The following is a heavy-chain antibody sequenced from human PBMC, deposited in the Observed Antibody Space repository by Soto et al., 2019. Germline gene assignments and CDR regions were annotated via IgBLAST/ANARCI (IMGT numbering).Heavy chain of an antibody. J-gene: IGHJ3*02. CDR2: IIPIFGTA. Sequence: GASVKVSCKASGGTFSSYAISWVRQAPGQGLEWMGGIIPIFGTANYAQKFQGRVTITADESTSTAYMELSSLRSEDTAVYYCARGTTSRITMIVEAFDIWGQGTMVTVS. CDR3: ARGTTSRITMIVEAFDI. V-gene: IGHV1-69*13. CDR1: GGTFSSYA. D-gene: IGHD3-22*01.